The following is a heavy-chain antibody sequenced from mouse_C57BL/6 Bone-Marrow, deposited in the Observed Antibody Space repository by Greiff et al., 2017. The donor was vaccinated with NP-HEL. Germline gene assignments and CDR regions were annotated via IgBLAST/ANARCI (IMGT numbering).Heavy chain of an antibody. J-gene: IGHJ2*01. Sequence: EVMLVESGGGLVKPGGSLKLSCAASGFTFSDYGMHWVRQAPEKGLEWVAYISSGSSTIYYADTVKGRFTISRDNAKNTLFLQMTSLRSEDTAMYYCARPLYYYGPYYFDYWGQGTTLTVSS. D-gene: IGHD1-1*01. CDR1: GFTFSDYG. CDR3: ARPLYYYGPYYFDY. V-gene: IGHV5-17*01. CDR2: ISSGSSTI.